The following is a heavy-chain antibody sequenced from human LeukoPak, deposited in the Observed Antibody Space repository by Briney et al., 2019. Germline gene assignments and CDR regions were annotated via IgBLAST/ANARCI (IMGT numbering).Heavy chain of an antibody. D-gene: IGHD3-22*01. CDR2: INWNGGST. V-gene: IGHV3-20*04. CDR3: ARDDSSGYLPGGGFDY. J-gene: IGHJ4*02. Sequence: PGGSLRLSCAASGFTFDDYGMSWVRQAPGKGLEWVSGINWNGGSTGYADSVKGRFTISRDNATNSLYLQMNSLRAEDTALYYCARDDSSGYLPGGGFDYWGQGTLVTVSS. CDR1: GFTFDDYG.